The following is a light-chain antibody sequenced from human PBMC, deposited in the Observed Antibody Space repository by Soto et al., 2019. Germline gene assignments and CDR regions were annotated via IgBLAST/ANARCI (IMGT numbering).Light chain of an antibody. CDR2: GAS. Sequence: ELVLTQSPGTLSLSPGERATLFCRASQSVSSSYLAWYQQKPGQAPRLLIYGASSRATGIPDRFSGSGSGTDFTLTISRLEPEDFAVYYCQQYGSSPWTFGQGTKVDI. J-gene: IGKJ1*01. V-gene: IGKV3-20*01. CDR3: QQYGSSPWT. CDR1: QSVSSSY.